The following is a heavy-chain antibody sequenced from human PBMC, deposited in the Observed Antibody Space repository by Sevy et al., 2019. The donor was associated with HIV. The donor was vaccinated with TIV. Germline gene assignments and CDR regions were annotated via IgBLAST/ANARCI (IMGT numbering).Heavy chain of an antibody. Sequence: GGSLRLSCAASGFTVSSNYMSWVRQAPGKGLEWVSVIYSGGSTYYADSVKGRFTISRDNSKNTLYLQMNSLRAEDTALYYGARDTIGSSWSLDYWGQGTLVTVSS. CDR1: GFTVSSNY. CDR3: ARDTIGSSWSLDY. D-gene: IGHD6-13*01. CDR2: IYSGGST. V-gene: IGHV3-53*01. J-gene: IGHJ4*02.